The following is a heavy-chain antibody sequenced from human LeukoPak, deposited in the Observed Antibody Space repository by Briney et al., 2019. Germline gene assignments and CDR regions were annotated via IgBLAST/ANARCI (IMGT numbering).Heavy chain of an antibody. V-gene: IGHV3-30*18. CDR2: ISYDGSNK. D-gene: IGHD2-2*01. CDR1: GFTFSSYG. Sequence: PGGSLRLSCAASGFTFSSYGMHWVRQAPGKGLEWVAVISYDGSNKYYADSVKGRFTISRDNSKNTLYLKMNSLRAEDTAVYYCAKDTSHCSSTSCYYFDYWGQGTLVTVSS. J-gene: IGHJ4*02. CDR3: AKDTSHCSSTSCYYFDY.